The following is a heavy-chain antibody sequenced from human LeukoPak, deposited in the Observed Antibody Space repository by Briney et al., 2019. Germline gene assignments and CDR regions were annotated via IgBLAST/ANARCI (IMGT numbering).Heavy chain of an antibody. V-gene: IGHV3-30-3*01. CDR3: ARERVVVAATVDY. D-gene: IGHD2-15*01. CDR2: ISYDGSNK. J-gene: IGHJ4*02. CDR1: GFTFSSYA. Sequence: PGGSLRLSCAASGFTFSSYAMHWVRQAPGKGLEWVAVISYDGSNKYYADSVKGRFTISRDNAKNSLYLQMNSLRAEDTAVYYCARERVVVAATVDYWGQGTLVTVSS.